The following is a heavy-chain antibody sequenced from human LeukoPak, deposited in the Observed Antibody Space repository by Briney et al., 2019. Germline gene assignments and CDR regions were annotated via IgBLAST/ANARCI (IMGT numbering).Heavy chain of an antibody. D-gene: IGHD5-12*01. CDR2: ITSSSIY. CDR3: ARGRVTTTAFYI. V-gene: IGHV3-21*01. CDR1: GFTLSIYN. Sequence: GGSLRLSCAASGFTLSIYNTHWLRQAPGKGLEWVSSITSSSIYDANSVKGRLTISIDNAKKSLYLQMNSLRAEDTAVYYCARGRVTTTAFYIWGQGTMVTAS. J-gene: IGHJ3*02.